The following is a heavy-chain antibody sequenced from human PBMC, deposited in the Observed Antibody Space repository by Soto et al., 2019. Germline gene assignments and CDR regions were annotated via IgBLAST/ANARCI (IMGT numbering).Heavy chain of an antibody. CDR1: GGSISSGGYY. J-gene: IGHJ5*02. Sequence: VQLQESGPGLVKPSQTLSLTCTVSGGSISSGGYYWSWISQHPGKGLEWIGYIYHIKTTYYNPSHKSRVTISLDTSKNQFSLKLTSVPAHDTAVYYCARSVFPWGQGTLVTVSS. CDR2: IYHIKTT. CDR3: ARSVFP. V-gene: IGHV4-31*03.